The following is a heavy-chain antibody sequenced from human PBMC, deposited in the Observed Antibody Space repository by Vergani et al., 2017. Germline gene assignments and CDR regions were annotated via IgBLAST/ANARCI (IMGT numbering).Heavy chain of an antibody. J-gene: IGHJ6*03. Sequence: QVQLQESGPGLAKPSETLSLTCTVSGGSISSYYWSWIRQPPGKGLEWIGYIYYSGSTNYNPSFKSRVTISVDTSKNQFSLTLNSVTATDTAIYFCARVNTETNGHLYYYYYMDVWGQGTAVTVS. V-gene: IGHV4-59*12. CDR3: ARVNTETNGHLYYYYYMDV. CDR1: GGSISSYY. CDR2: IYYSGST. D-gene: IGHD4-11*01.